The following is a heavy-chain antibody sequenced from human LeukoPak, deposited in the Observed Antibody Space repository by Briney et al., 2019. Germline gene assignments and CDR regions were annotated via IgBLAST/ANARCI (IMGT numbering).Heavy chain of an antibody. V-gene: IGHV3-66*01. CDR1: GFIVRSNY. CDR2: VYSDGST. J-gene: IGHJ4*02. Sequence: GGSLRLSCAASGFIVRSNYMSWVRQAPGKGLEWVSDVYSDGSTYYTDSVKGRFTISRDNSKNTLYLEMNSLRAKDTAVYYCARFDANWRRFDYWGQGTLVTVSS. CDR3: ARFDANWRRFDY. D-gene: IGHD1-1*01.